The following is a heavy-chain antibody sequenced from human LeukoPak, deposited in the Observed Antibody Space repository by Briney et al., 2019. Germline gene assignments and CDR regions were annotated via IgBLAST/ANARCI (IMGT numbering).Heavy chain of an antibody. D-gene: IGHD1-1*01. CDR2: INHSGST. CDR1: GGSISSSSYY. V-gene: IGHV4-39*07. CDR3: ARWGTTNDAFDI. J-gene: IGHJ3*02. Sequence: SETLSLTCTVSGGSISSSSYYWSWIRQPPGKGLEWIGEINHSGSTNYNPSLKSRVTISVDTSKNQFSLKLSSVTAADTAVYYCARWGTTNDAFDIWGQGTMVTVSS.